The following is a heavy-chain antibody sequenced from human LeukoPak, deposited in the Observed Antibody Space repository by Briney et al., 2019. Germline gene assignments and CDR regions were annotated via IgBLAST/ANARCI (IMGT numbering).Heavy chain of an antibody. D-gene: IGHD3-9*01. Sequence: PSETLSLTCAVYGGSFSGYYWSWIRQPPGKGLEWIGEINHSGSTNYNPSLKSRVTISVDTSKNQFSLKLNSVTAADTAVYYCARHTYYDILTGYYKNLFDYWGQGTLVTVSS. CDR1: GGSFSGYY. CDR3: ARHTYYDILTGYYKNLFDY. CDR2: INHSGST. J-gene: IGHJ4*02. V-gene: IGHV4-34*01.